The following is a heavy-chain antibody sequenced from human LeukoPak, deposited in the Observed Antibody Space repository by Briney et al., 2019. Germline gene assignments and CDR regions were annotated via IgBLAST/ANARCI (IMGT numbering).Heavy chain of an antibody. Sequence: PGGSLRLSCTDSGNTFDDYGITWVRQAQREGLGWVAAIHWDGGAYNYAAFVKGRFTISRDNAKNSLYLEMNSLRVEDTAVYFCARDLSSSWYSLAYWGQGILVIVSS. V-gene: IGHV3-20*04. CDR2: IHWDGGAY. CDR3: ARDLSSSWYSLAY. D-gene: IGHD3-22*01. J-gene: IGHJ4*02. CDR1: GNTFDDYG.